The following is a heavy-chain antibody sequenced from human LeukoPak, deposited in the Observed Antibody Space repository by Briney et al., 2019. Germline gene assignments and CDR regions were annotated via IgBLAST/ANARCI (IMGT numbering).Heavy chain of an antibody. Sequence: LETLSLTCTVSGGSIDSNSWTWIRQPPGKGLEWIGYIYYSGTTNYNPSLKSRVTMSVDMSKNQFSLKLSSVIAADTAVYYCARRSSSWKNWFDPWGQGTLVTVSS. D-gene: IGHD6-13*01. V-gene: IGHV4-59*12. CDR1: GGSIDSNS. CDR3: ARRSSSWKNWFDP. J-gene: IGHJ5*02. CDR2: IYYSGTT.